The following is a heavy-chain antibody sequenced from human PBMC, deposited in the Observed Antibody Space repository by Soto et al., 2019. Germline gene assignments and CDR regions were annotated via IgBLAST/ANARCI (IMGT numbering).Heavy chain of an antibody. CDR1: GFTFRNYD. CDR2: ISAAGDP. J-gene: IGHJ6*02. CDR3: ARTDRDFYGLDV. V-gene: IGHV3-13*05. Sequence: EVQLVESGGGLVQPGGSLRLSCAASGFTFRNYDMHWVRQGTGKGLEWVSGISAAGDPDYADSVEGRFTISRENAQSSFFLQMNSLRVGDTAVYYCARTDRDFYGLDVWGPGTRVIVSS.